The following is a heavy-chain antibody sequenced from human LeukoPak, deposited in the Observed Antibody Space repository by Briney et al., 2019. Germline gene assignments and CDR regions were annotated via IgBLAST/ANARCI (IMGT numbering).Heavy chain of an antibody. Sequence: GGSLRLSCAASGFTFSSYSMNWVRQAPGKGLEWFSSISSSSSYIYYADSVKGRFTISRDNAKNSLYLQMNSLRAEDTAVYYCARDLVGATSKADYWGQGTLVTVSS. D-gene: IGHD1-26*01. J-gene: IGHJ4*02. CDR2: ISSSSSYI. CDR3: ARDLVGATSKADY. V-gene: IGHV3-21*01. CDR1: GFTFSSYS.